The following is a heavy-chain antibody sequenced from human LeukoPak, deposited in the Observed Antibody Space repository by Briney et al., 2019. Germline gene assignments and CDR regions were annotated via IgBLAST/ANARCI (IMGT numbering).Heavy chain of an antibody. V-gene: IGHV4-59*08. Sequence: SETLSLTCTVSGGSISRYYWRWIRQPPGKGLEWVGYIYYSGSTNYNPSLKSRVTISVDTSKNQFSLKLSSVTAADTAVYYCARLSPRGNWFDPWGQGTLVTVSS. J-gene: IGHJ5*02. D-gene: IGHD3-10*01. CDR1: GGSISRYY. CDR3: ARLSPRGNWFDP. CDR2: IYYSGST.